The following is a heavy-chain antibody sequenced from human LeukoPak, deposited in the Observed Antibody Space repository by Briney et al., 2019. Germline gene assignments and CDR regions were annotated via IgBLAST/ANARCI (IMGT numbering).Heavy chain of an antibody. CDR3: ARDWDS. J-gene: IGHJ4*02. Sequence: GESLRLSCAASGFTFSSYWMSWVRQAPGKGLEWVANITKDGSEKYYVDSVKGRLTISRDNAKNSLYLQMNSLRVEDTAVYYCARDWDSWGQGTLVTVSS. V-gene: IGHV3-7*01. CDR1: GFTFSSYW. CDR2: ITKDGSEK.